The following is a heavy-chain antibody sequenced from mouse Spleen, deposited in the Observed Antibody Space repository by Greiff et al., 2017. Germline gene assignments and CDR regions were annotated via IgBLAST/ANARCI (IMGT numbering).Heavy chain of an antibody. CDR3: ARQEGDFDY. V-gene: IGHV5-6*01. J-gene: IGHJ2*01. Sequence: EVKVVESGGDLVKPGGSLKLSCAASGFTFSSYGMSWVRQTPDKRLEWVATISSGGSYTYYPDSVKGRFTISRDNAKNTLYLQMSSLKSEDTAMYYCARQEGDFDYWGQGTTLTVSS. CDR1: GFTFSSYG. CDR2: ISSGGSYT.